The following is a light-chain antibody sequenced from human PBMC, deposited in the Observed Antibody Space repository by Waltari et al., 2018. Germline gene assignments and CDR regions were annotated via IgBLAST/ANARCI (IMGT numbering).Light chain of an antibody. V-gene: IGLV2-14*03. CDR3: SSYTASPPHVV. Sequence: QSALTQPASVSGSPGQSISISCTGISSDVGGFNFVSWYQQHPGKAPKLMIYDVFNRPVGVSTRFSGSKSDNAASLAISGLQAEDEAVYYCSSYTASPPHVVFGGGTKVTVL. J-gene: IGLJ2*01. CDR1: SSDVGGFNF. CDR2: DVF.